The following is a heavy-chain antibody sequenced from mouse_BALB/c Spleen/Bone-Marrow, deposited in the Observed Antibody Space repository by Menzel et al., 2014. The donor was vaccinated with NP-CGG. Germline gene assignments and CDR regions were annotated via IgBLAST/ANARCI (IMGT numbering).Heavy chain of an antibody. J-gene: IGHJ2*01. CDR1: GFTFSGYG. CDR2: ISGSGSST. D-gene: IGHD3-3*01. CDR3: ARGRDWFDY. V-gene: IGHV5-6-3*01. Sequence: EVMLVESGGGLVQPGGSPKLSCAASGFTFSGYGMSWVRQTPDKGLELVATISGSGSSTYYPDSVKGRFTISRDNARNTLYLQMSSLKSEDTAMYYCARGRDWFDYWGQGTTLTVSS.